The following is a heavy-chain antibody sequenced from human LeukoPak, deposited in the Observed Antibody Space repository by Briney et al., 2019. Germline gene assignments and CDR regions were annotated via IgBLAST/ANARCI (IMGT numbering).Heavy chain of an antibody. CDR1: GFTVSSNY. J-gene: IGHJ3*02. V-gene: IGHV3-53*01. CDR3: ARLDYGDYVGAFDI. Sequence: GGSLRLSCAASGFTVSSNYMSWVRQAPGKGLEWVSVIYSGGSTYYADSVKGRFTISRDNSKNTLYLQMNSRRAEDTAVYYCARLDYGDYVGAFDIWGQGTMVTVSS. CDR2: IYSGGST. D-gene: IGHD4-17*01.